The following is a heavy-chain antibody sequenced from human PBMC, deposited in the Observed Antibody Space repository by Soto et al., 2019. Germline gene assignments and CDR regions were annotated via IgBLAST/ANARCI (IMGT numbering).Heavy chain of an antibody. D-gene: IGHD6-19*01. CDR1: GFIFSNYW. CDR2: INSDGSST. Sequence: EVQLVESGGGLVQPGGSLRLSCAASGFIFSNYWMHWVRQVPGKGLVWVSRINSDGSSTNYAVSVTGRFTISRDNAKNTVYLQMNGVRAEDAAVYYSAKLAVGGTVRWFDHWGQGTLVTVSS. V-gene: IGHV3-74*01. CDR3: AKLAVGGTVRWFDH. J-gene: IGHJ5*02.